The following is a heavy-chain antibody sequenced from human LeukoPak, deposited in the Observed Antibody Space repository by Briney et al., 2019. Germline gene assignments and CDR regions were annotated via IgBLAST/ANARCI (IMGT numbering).Heavy chain of an antibody. CDR2: INHSGST. D-gene: IGHD2-21*01. CDR3: ARGSLKVHKY. Sequence: SETLSLTCAVYGGSFSGYYWSWIRQPPGKGLEWIGEINHSGSTNYNPSLKSRVTISVDTSKNQFSLKLSSVTAADTAVYYCARGSLKVHKYWGQGTLVTVSS. J-gene: IGHJ4*02. V-gene: IGHV4-34*01. CDR1: GGSFSGYY.